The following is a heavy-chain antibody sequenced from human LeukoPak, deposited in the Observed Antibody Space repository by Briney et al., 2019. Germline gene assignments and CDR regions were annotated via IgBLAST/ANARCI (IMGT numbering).Heavy chain of an antibody. D-gene: IGHD5-12*01. V-gene: IGHV3-9*01. Sequence: PGGSLRLSCAASGFTFDDYAMHWVRQAPGKGLEWVSGISWNSGSIGYADSVKGRFTISRDNAKNSLYLQMNSLRAEDTALYYCAKDSGYDLSAFDYWGQGTLVTVSS. CDR3: AKDSGYDLSAFDY. J-gene: IGHJ4*02. CDR2: ISWNSGSI. CDR1: GFTFDDYA.